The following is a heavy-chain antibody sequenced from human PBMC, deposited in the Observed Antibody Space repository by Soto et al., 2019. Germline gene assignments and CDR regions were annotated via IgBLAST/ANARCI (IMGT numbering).Heavy chain of an antibody. CDR2: IYYTGTT. J-gene: IGHJ4*02. CDR1: GGSISSYY. V-gene: IGHV4-59*08. CDR3: ARRYSSSFDY. Sequence: SETLSLTCTVSGGSISSYYWSWIRQPPRKGLEWIGYIYYTGTTNYNPSLNSRVTISVDTSKNQFSLKLSSVTAADTAVYYCARRYSSSFDYWGQGTLVTVSS. D-gene: IGHD6-13*01.